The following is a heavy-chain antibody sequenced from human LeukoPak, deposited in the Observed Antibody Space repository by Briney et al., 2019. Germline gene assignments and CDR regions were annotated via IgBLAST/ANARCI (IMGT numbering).Heavy chain of an antibody. CDR1: GGSFSGYY. CDR3: ARGVRWLQKYYFDS. Sequence: SETLSLTCAVYGGSFSGYYRSWIRQPPGKGLEWIGEINHSGSTNYNPSLKSRVTISVDTSKNQFSLKLSSVTAADPAVYYCARGVRWLQKYYFDSWGQGALVTVSS. V-gene: IGHV4-34*01. CDR2: INHSGST. D-gene: IGHD5-24*01. J-gene: IGHJ4*02.